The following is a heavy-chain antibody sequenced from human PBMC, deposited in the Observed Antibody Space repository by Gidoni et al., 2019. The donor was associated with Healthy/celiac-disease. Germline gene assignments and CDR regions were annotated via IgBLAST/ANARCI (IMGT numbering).Heavy chain of an antibody. Sequence: EVQLVESGGVVVQPGGSLRLSCAASGFTFDDYTMHWVRQAPGKGLEWVSLISWDGGSTYYADSVKCRFTISRDNSKNSLYLQMNSLRTEDTALYYCAKDSGSYLRFFDYWGQGTLVTVSS. D-gene: IGHD1-26*01. CDR3: AKDSGSYLRFFDY. CDR1: GFTFDDYT. CDR2: ISWDGGST. J-gene: IGHJ4*02. V-gene: IGHV3-43*01.